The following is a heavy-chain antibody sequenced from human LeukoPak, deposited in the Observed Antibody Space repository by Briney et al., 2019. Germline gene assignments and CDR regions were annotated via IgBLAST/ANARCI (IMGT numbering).Heavy chain of an antibody. V-gene: IGHV1-69*13. D-gene: IGHD5-24*01. J-gene: IGHJ6*02. CDR1: GGTFSSYA. Sequence: SVKVSCKASGGTFSSYAISRVRQAPGQGLEWMGGIIPIFGTANYAQKFQGRVTITADESTSTAYMELSSLRSEDTAVYYCARPEERAYYYYGMDVWGQGTTVTVSS. CDR2: IIPIFGTA. CDR3: ARPEERAYYYYGMDV.